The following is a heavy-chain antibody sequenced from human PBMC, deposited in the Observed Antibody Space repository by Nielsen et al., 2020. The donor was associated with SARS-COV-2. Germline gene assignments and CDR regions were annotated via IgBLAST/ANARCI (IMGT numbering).Heavy chain of an antibody. D-gene: IGHD3-9*01. Sequence: SVHVSCMDCVYTLPELSMHWVRQAPGKGLEWMGGFDPEDGETIYAQKFQGRVTMTEDTSTDTAYMELSSLRSEDTAVYYCATSSRYFDWLWYFQHWGQGTLVTVSS. CDR2: FDPEDGET. J-gene: IGHJ1*01. CDR1: VYTLPELS. V-gene: IGHV1-24*01. CDR3: ATSSRYFDWLWYFQH.